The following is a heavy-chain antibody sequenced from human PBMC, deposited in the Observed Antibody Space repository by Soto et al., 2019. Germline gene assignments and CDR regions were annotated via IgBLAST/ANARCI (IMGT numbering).Heavy chain of an antibody. D-gene: IGHD3-9*01. V-gene: IGHV1-18*01. Sequence: ASVKVSCKASGYTFTSYGISWVRQAPGQGLEWMGWISAYNVNTNYAQKLQGRVTMTTDTSTSTAYMELRSLRSDDTAVYYCAREPRPSYYDILTGLSGYYYMDVWGKGTTVTVSS. CDR1: GYTFTSYG. CDR3: AREPRPSYYDILTGLSGYYYMDV. J-gene: IGHJ6*03. CDR2: ISAYNVNT.